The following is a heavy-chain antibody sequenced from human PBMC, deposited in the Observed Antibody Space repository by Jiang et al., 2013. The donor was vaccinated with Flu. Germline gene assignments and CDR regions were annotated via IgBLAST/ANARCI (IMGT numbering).Heavy chain of an antibody. CDR3: ARMLWDLLTGPVDYEYGLDV. Sequence: SISSGSLLLELVRQHQEGTGVAWTCLFQGGSSYNTSLKSRISISVDTSKNQFSLRLNSVTAADTAVYFCARMLWDLLTGPVDYEYGLDVWGQGTTVTVSS. J-gene: IGHJ6*02. CDR1: SISSGSLL. V-gene: IGHV4-30-4*07. D-gene: IGHD3-9*01. CDR2: LFQGGS.